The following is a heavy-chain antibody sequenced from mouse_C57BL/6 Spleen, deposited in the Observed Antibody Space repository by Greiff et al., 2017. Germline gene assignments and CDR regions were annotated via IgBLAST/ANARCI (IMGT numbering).Heavy chain of an antibody. V-gene: IGHV1-53*01. CDR1: GYTFTSYW. D-gene: IGHD3-3*01. CDR2: INPSNGGT. CDR3: ARWTGSNWYFDV. Sequence: QVQLQQSGTELVKPGASVKLSCKASGYTFTSYWMHWVKQRPGQGLEWIGNINPSNGGTNYNEKFKSKATLTVDKSSSTAYMQLSSLTSEDSAVYYCARWTGSNWYFDVWGTGTTVTVSS. J-gene: IGHJ1*03.